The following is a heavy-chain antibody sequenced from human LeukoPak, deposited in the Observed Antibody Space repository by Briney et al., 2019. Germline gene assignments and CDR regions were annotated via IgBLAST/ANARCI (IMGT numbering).Heavy chain of an antibody. CDR3: ARSASRITMVRGYGMDV. Sequence: GGSLRLSCAASGFTVSSNYMGWVRQAPGKGLEWVSVIYSGGSTYYADSVKGRFTISRDNSKNTLYLQMNSLRAEDTAVYYCARSASRITMVRGYGMDVWGQGTTVTVSS. CDR1: GFTVSSNY. J-gene: IGHJ6*02. V-gene: IGHV3-53*01. D-gene: IGHD3-10*01. CDR2: IYSGGST.